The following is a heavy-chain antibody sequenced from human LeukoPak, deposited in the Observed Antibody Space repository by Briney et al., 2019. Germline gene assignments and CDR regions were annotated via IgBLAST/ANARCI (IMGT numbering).Heavy chain of an antibody. V-gene: IGHV4-59*08. CDR2: IYYSGST. CDR1: GGSISSYY. D-gene: IGHD4-17*01. Sequence: PSETLSLTRTVSGGSISSYYWSWIRQPPGKGLEWIGYIYYSGSTNYNPSLKSRVTISVDTSKNQFSLKLSSVTAADTAVYYCARLRGVTTPADYWGQGTLVTVSS. J-gene: IGHJ4*02. CDR3: ARLRGVTTPADY.